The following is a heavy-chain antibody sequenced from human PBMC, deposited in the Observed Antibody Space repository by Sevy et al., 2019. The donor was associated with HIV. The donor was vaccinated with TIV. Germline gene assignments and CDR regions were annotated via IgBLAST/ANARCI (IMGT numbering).Heavy chain of an antibody. CDR3: TRVGGATYWGMDV. V-gene: IGHV3-49*04. D-gene: IGHD1-26*01. CDR1: GVTLGDYD. CDR2: IRSRVYGGTR. J-gene: IGHJ6*02. Sequence: GGSLRLSCTFSGVTLGDYDMSWVRQAPGKGLEWVGFIRSRVYGGTREYAASVKGRVTISRDDSKSIAYLQMNSLKAEDTAVYYCTRVGGATYWGMDVWGQGTTVTVSS.